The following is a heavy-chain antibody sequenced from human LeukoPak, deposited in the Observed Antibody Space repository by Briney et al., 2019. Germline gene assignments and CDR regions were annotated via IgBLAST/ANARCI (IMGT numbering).Heavy chain of an antibody. CDR1: GFTFSSYA. V-gene: IGHV3-23*01. D-gene: IGHD3-22*01. J-gene: IGHJ4*02. Sequence: GGSLRLSCAASGFTFSSYAMSWVRQAPGKGLEWVSAISGSGGSTYYADSVKGRFTISRDNSKNTLYLQMNSLRAEDTAVYYCVKYRTYYYDSSGHDWGQGTLVTVSS. CDR3: VKYRTYYYDSSGHD. CDR2: ISGSGGST.